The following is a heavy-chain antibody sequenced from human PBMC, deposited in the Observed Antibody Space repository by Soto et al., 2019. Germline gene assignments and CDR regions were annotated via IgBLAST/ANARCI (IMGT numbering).Heavy chain of an antibody. V-gene: IGHV3-53*04. CDR3: ARDASTFWSGYYYYYMDV. Sequence: PGGSLRLSCAPSGFTVSSNYMSWVRQAPGKGLEWVSVIYSGGSTYYADSVKGRFTISRHNSKNTLYLQMNSLRAEDTAVYYCARDASTFWSGYYYYYMDVWGKGTTVTVSS. CDR2: IYSGGST. D-gene: IGHD3-3*01. CDR1: GFTVSSNY. J-gene: IGHJ6*03.